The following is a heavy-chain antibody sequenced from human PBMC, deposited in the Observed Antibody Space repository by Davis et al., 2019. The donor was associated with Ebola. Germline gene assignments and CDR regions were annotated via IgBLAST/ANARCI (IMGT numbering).Heavy chain of an antibody. V-gene: IGHV1-2*02. D-gene: IGHD3-22*01. CDR3: ARMIAPVNYYDSSGYYLRHEKFDY. J-gene: IGHJ4*02. Sequence: ASVKVSCKASGYTFTGYYMHWVRQAPGQGLEWMGWIHPNSGGTNYAQKFQGRVTMTRDTSISTAYMELSRLRSDDTAVYYCARMIAPVNYYDSSGYYLRHEKFDYWGQGTLVTVSS. CDR1: GYTFTGYY. CDR2: IHPNSGGT.